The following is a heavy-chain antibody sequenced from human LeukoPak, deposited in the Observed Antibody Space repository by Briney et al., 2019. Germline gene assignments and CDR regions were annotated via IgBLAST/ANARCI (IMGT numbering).Heavy chain of an antibody. D-gene: IGHD3-10*01. CDR1: GFTFSTYG. CDR3: ARNYGSGGYYPFDY. Sequence: PGGSLRLSCAASGFTFSTYGMHWVRQAPGKGLEWVAVIWYDGSNKYYADSVKGRFTISRDNSKNTLYLQMNSLRAEDTAVYYCARNYGSGGYYPFDYWGQGTLVTVSS. CDR2: IWYDGSNK. J-gene: IGHJ4*02. V-gene: IGHV3-33*01.